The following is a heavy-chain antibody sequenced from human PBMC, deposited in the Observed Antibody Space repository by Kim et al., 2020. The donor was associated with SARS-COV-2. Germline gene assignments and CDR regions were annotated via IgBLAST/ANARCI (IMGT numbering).Heavy chain of an antibody. D-gene: IGHD3-10*01. V-gene: IGHV3-49*04. J-gene: IGHJ5*02. Sequence: GGSLRLSCTASGFTFGDYAMSWVRQAPGKGLEWVGFIRSKAYGGTTEYAASVKGRFTISRDDSKSIAYLQMNSLKTEDTAVYYCTRVHHMVRGVGGWFDPWGQGTLVTVSS. CDR1: GFTFGDYA. CDR3: TRVHHMVRGVGGWFDP. CDR2: IRSKAYGGTT.